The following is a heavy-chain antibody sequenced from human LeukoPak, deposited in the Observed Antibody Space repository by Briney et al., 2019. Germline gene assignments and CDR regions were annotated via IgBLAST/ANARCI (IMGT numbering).Heavy chain of an antibody. CDR2: IYYSGNT. D-gene: IGHD6-19*01. V-gene: IGHV4-59*01. CDR3: ARYSSGWPYHFDY. Sequence: SETLSLTCTVSGGSIRRYYWSWIRQPPGKGLEWIGYIYYSGNTNYNPSLKSRVTISVDTSKNQFSLKLSSVTAADTAVYYRARYSSGWPYHFDYWGQGILVTVSS. J-gene: IGHJ4*02. CDR1: GGSIRRYY.